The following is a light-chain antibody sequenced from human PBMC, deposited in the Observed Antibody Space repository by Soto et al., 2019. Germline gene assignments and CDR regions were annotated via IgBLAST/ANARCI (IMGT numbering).Light chain of an antibody. J-gene: IGLJ2*01. CDR1: SSDVGGYNY. CDR2: DVS. V-gene: IGLV2-14*01. CDR3: SSYTSSSSL. Sequence: QSVLTQPASVSGSPGQSITISCTGTSSDVGGYNYVSWYQQHPGKAPKLMIYDVSNRPSGVSNRFSGSKSGNTASLTISGLQAEDAAYYYCSSYTSSSSLFGGGTKVTVL.